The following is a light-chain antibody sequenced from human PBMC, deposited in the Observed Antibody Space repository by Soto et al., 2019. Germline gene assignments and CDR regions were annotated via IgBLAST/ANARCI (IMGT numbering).Light chain of an antibody. Sequence: QSVLTQPPSASGTPGQRVTISCSGSTSNIGSNYVYWSQHLPGTAPKLLIYTDNQRPSGVPDRFSGSKSGTSASLAISGLRYEDEADYFCAAWDDNLRGYWVFGGGTKLTVL. J-gene: IGLJ2*01. CDR2: TDN. CDR1: TSNIGSNY. CDR3: AAWDDNLRGYWV. V-gene: IGLV1-47*02.